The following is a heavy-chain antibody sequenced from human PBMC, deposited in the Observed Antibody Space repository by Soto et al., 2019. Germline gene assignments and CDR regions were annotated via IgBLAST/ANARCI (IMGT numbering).Heavy chain of an antibody. CDR1: GYTFTSYA. J-gene: IGHJ4*02. CDR2: INAGNGNT. Sequence: ASVKVSCKASGYTFTSYAMHWVRQAPGQRLEWMGWINAGNGNTKYSQKFQGRVTITRDTSASTAYMELSSLRSEDTAVYYCARAVGGRLSQLDYWGQGTPVTVSS. CDR3: ARAVGGRLSQLDY. V-gene: IGHV1-3*01.